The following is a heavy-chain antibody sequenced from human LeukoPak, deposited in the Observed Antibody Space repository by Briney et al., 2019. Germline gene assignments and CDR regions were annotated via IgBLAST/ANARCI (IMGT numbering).Heavy chain of an antibody. CDR1: GGSFSGYY. CDR2: INHSGST. CDR3: AREVYDSSGNGFDI. D-gene: IGHD3-22*01. Sequence: SETLSLTCAVYGGSFSGYYWSWIRQPPGKGLEWIGEINHSGSTNYNPSLKSRVTISVGKSKNQFSLKLSSVTAADTAVYYCAREVYDSSGNGFDIWGQGTMVTVSS. J-gene: IGHJ3*02. V-gene: IGHV4-34*01.